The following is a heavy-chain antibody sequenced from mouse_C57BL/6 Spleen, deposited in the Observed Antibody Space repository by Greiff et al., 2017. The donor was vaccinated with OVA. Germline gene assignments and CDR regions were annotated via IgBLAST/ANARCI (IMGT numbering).Heavy chain of an antibody. D-gene: IGHD2-2*01. CDR2: ISSGGDYI. J-gene: IGHJ2*01. V-gene: IGHV5-9-1*02. CDR3: TRVYGYDRGNYFDY. Sequence: EVKVVESGEGLVKPGGSLKLSCAASGFTFSSYAMSWVRQTPEKRLEWVAYISSGGDYIYYADTVKGRFTISRDNARNTLYLQMSSLKSEDTAMYYCTRVYGYDRGNYFDYWGQGTTLTVSS. CDR1: GFTFSSYA.